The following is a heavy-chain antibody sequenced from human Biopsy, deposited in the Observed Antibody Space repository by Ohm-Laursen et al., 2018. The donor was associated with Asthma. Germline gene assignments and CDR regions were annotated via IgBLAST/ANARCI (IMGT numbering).Heavy chain of an antibody. D-gene: IGHD3-3*02. CDR3: ARTFHFWSPYHAEHYQL. CDR1: GFTFGSYG. V-gene: IGHV3-7*01. Sequence: GSLRLSCSASGFTFGSYGLHWVRQAPGKGLEWVANIKHDGTEKNHVDSLKGRFTISRDNAKNSLYLQMNSLRAEDTAVYYCARTFHFWSPYHAEHYQLWGQGTLVTVSS. J-gene: IGHJ1*01. CDR2: IKHDGTEK.